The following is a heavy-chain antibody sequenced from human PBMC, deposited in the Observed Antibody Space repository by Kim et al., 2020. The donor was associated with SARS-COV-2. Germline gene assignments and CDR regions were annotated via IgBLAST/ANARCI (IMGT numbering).Heavy chain of an antibody. Sequence: SETLSLTCTVSGGSIGGSSFFWGWIRQPPGKGLEWIGSIYQSGSTFYNSSLKSRAAISVDTSKNQFSLKLGSVTAADTGDYFCARADLGVFIFSLWGQGT. CDR1: GGSIGGSSFF. J-gene: IGHJ4*02. CDR3: ARADLGVFIFSL. V-gene: IGHV4-39*01. D-gene: IGHD3-3*01. CDR2: IYQSGST.